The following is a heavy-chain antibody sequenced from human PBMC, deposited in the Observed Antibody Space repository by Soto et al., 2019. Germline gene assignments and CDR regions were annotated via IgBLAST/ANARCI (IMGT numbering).Heavy chain of an antibody. CDR2: IIPIFGTA. CDR3: ARGAVAGYNWFDP. V-gene: IGHV1-69*01. J-gene: IGHJ5*02. CDR1: GGTFSSYS. Sequence: VSCKASGGTFSSYSISWVRQAPGQGLEWMGGIIPIFGTANYAQKFQGRVTITADESTSTAYMELSSLRSEDTAVYYCARGAVAGYNWFDPWGQGTLVTVSS. D-gene: IGHD6-19*01.